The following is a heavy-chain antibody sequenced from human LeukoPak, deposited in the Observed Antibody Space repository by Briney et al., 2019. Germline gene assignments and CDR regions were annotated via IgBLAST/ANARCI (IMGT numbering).Heavy chain of an antibody. Sequence: GGSLRLSCAASGFTFSSYGMHWVRQAPGKGLEWVAVIWYDGSNKYYADSVKGRFTISRDNSKNTLYLQMNSLRAEDTAVYYCAKDHLKLVPAATWGQGTLVTVSS. D-gene: IGHD2-2*01. CDR3: AKDHLKLVPAAT. V-gene: IGHV3-33*06. CDR2: IWYDGSNK. CDR1: GFTFSSYG. J-gene: IGHJ4*02.